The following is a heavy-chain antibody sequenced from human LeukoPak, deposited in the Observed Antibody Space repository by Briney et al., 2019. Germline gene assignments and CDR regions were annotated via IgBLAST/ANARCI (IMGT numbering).Heavy chain of an antibody. CDR3: ARGWSYYDY. Sequence: SETLSLTCAVYGGSFSGYYWSWIRQPPGKGLEWIGEINHSGSTNYNPSLKSRVTISVDTSKNQSSLKLSSVTAADTAVYYCARGWSYYDYWGQGTLVTVSS. J-gene: IGHJ4*02. CDR1: GGSFSGYY. CDR2: INHSGST. D-gene: IGHD3-3*01. V-gene: IGHV4-34*01.